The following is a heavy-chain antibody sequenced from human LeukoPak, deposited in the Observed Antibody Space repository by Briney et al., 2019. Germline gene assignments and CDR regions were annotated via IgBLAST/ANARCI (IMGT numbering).Heavy chain of an antibody. CDR1: GGTFSSYA. V-gene: IGHV1-69*04. Sequence: ASVKLSCKGSGGTFSSYAISWVRQAPGQGLEWMGMIIPILGIANYAQKFQGRVTITADKSTSTAYMELSSLRSEDTAVYYCAREALGYCSSTSCYPFDYWGQGTLVTVSS. CDR3: AREALGYCSSTSCYPFDY. D-gene: IGHD2-2*01. CDR2: IIPILGIA. J-gene: IGHJ4*02.